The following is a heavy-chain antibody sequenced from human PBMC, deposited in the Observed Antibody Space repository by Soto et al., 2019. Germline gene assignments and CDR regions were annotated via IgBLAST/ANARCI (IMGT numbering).Heavy chain of an antibody. CDR1: GYTVSSHG. D-gene: IGHD2-15*01. CDR3: AREGSYGWYDC. V-gene: IGHV1-18*01. Sequence: GASVKVSCKASGYTVSSHGIIWVRQAPGQGLEWMGWISGYNGNAKYAQRFQGRVTMTTDTSTSTVYMDLRSLGSDDSAVYYCAREGSYGWYDCWGQGTLVTVSS. CDR2: ISGYNGNA. J-gene: IGHJ5*01.